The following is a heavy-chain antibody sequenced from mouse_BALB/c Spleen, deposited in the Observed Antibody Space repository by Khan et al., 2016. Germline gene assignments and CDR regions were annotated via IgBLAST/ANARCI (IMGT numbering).Heavy chain of an antibody. V-gene: IGHV7-3*02. Sequence: EVELVESGGGLVQPGGSLRLSCATSGFTFTDYYMSWVRQPPGKALEWLGFIRNKANGYTTEYSASVKGRFTISRDNSQSILYLQMNTLRAADSATYYCASLMDYWGQGTSVTVSS. CDR3: ASLMDY. CDR1: GFTFTDYY. CDR2: IRNKANGYTT. J-gene: IGHJ4*01.